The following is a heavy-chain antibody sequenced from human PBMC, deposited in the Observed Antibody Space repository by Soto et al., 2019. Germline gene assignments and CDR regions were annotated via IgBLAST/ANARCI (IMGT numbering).Heavy chain of an antibody. D-gene: IGHD1-26*01. CDR3: ARHALHSRRYVGS. CDR1: GGSIRSSSYY. CDR2: IYYSGST. Sequence: SETLSLTCTVSGGSIRSSSYYWGWIRQPPGKGLEWIGSIYYSGSTYYNPSLKSRVTISVDPSKTQFDLKLSSVTAADTAVYYCARHALHSRRYVGSWGQGTLVTVSS. V-gene: IGHV4-39*01. J-gene: IGHJ4*02.